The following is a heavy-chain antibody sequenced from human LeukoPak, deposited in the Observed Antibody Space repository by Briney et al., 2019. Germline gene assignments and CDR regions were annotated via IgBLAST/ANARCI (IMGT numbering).Heavy chain of an antibody. CDR3: ARPGKRAADDAFDI. J-gene: IGHJ3*02. CDR1: GGSFSGYY. V-gene: IGHV4-34*01. D-gene: IGHD1-14*01. Sequence: SETLSLTCAVYGGSFSGYYWSWIRQPPGKGLEWIGEINHSGSTNYNPSLKSRVTISVDTSKNQFSLKLSSVTAADTAVYYCARPGKRAADDAFDIWGQGKMVTVSS. CDR2: INHSGST.